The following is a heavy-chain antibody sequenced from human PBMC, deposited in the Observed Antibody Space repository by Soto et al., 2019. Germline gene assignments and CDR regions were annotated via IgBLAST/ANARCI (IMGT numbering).Heavy chain of an antibody. CDR1: GFTFSSYA. Sequence: GGSLRLSCAAYGFTFSSYAMSWVRQAPGKGLEWVSAISGSGGSTYYADSVKGRFTISRDNSKNTLYLQMNSLRAEDTAVYYCAKSPRHYYGSGSYPIQIPGYYFDYWGQGTLVTVSS. CDR2: ISGSGGST. CDR3: AKSPRHYYGSGSYPIQIPGYYFDY. J-gene: IGHJ4*02. D-gene: IGHD3-10*01. V-gene: IGHV3-23*01.